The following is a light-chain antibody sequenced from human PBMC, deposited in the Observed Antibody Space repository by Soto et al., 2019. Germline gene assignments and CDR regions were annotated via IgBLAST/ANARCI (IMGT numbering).Light chain of an antibody. CDR2: GAS. J-gene: IGKJ5*01. Sequence: EIVLTQSPATLSLSPGERATLSCRASQSVGSSSAWYQQKPGQAPRLLIYGASTRATGIPARFSGSGSGTEFTLTISSLQSEDFAVYYCQQYNNWPPITFGQGTRLEIK. CDR1: QSVGSS. V-gene: IGKV3-15*01. CDR3: QQYNNWPPIT.